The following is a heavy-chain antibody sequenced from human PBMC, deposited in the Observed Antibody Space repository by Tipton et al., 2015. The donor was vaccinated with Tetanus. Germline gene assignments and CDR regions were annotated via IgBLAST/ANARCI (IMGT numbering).Heavy chain of an antibody. D-gene: IGHD3-3*01. V-gene: IGHV4-61*01. Sequence: LRLSCTVSGGSVRGGSYYWNWIRQPPGKGLEWIGYISYSGSTNSNYSLKSRIVISQDTSNNQFSLKLTSVTAADTAVYYCARANYDFPKKGPFDSWGQGTLVIVSS. CDR3: ARANYDFPKKGPFDS. CDR2: ISYSGST. CDR1: GGSVRGGSYY. J-gene: IGHJ4*02.